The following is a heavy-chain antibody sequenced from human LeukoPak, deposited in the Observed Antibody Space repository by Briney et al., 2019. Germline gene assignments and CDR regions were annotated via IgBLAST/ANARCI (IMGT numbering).Heavy chain of an antibody. V-gene: IGHV3-23*01. CDR1: GFTFSSFA. CDR3: AKEANYVWGTYRYTLFDY. D-gene: IGHD3-16*02. CDR2: ISGNGGVT. Sequence: GGFLRLSCVASGFTFSSFAMNWVRQAPGKGLEWVSVISGNGGVTYYADSVKGRFTISRDNSKNTLYLQMNSLRAEDTAVYYCAKEANYVWGTYRYTLFDYWGQGTLVTVSS. J-gene: IGHJ4*02.